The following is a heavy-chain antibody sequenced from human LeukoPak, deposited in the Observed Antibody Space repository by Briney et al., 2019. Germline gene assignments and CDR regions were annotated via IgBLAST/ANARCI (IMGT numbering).Heavy chain of an antibody. V-gene: IGHV1-18*01. D-gene: IGHD6-13*01. Sequence: APVKVSCKASGYTFTSYGISWVRQAPGQGLEWMGWISAYNGNTNYAQKLQGRVTMTRNTSISTAYMELSSLRSEDTAVYYCARGLGSSWYGNWFDPWGQGTLVTVSS. CDR3: ARGLGSSWYGNWFDP. J-gene: IGHJ5*02. CDR1: GYTFTSYG. CDR2: ISAYNGNT.